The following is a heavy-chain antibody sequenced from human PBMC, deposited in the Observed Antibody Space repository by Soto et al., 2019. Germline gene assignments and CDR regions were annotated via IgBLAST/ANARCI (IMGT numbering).Heavy chain of an antibody. CDR1: GFTFSSYG. V-gene: IGHV3-33*01. D-gene: IGHD1-1*01. CDR2: IWYDGSNK. CDR3: VRERGGYGTRNYYYYYGMDV. J-gene: IGHJ6*02. Sequence: GGSLRLSCAASGFTFSSYGMHWVRQAPGKGLEWVAVIWYDGSNKYYADSVKGRFTISRDNSKNTLYLQMNSLRAEDTAVYYCVRERGGYGTRNYYYYYGMDVWGQGTTVTVSS.